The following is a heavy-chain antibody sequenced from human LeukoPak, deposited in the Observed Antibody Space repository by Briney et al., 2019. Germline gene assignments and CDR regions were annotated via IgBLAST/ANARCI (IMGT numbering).Heavy chain of an antibody. CDR3: ARDSSEDWFDP. Sequence: PSETLSLTCTVSGGSISSGGYYWTWLRQHPGKGLEWIGYIYYNGSTYYNPSLKSRVSISVDTSKNQFSLKLSSVTAADTAVYYCARDSSEDWFDPWGQGTLVTVSS. J-gene: IGHJ5*02. V-gene: IGHV4-31*03. CDR1: GGSISSGGYY. D-gene: IGHD2-2*01. CDR2: IYYNGST.